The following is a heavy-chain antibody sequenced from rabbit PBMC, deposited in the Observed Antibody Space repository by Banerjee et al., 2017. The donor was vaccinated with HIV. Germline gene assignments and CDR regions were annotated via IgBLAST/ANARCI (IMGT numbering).Heavy chain of an antibody. Sequence: QSLEESGGGLVKPEGSLTLTCKASGVSVNDKDVMCWVRQAPGKGLEWITCINAVTGKAVYASWAKGRYTFSKTSSTTVTLEMTSLTAADTATYFCARDLTGAIGWNFGWWGQGTLVTVS. CDR2: INAVTGKA. V-gene: IGHV1S40*01. J-gene: IGHJ3*01. CDR1: GVSVNDKDV. D-gene: IGHD4-1*01. CDR3: ARDLTGAIGWNFGW.